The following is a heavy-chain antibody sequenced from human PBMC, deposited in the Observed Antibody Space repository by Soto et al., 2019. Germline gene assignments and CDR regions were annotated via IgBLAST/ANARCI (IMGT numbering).Heavy chain of an antibody. V-gene: IGHV3-30*03. CDR2: ISYDGSNK. J-gene: IGHJ4*02. D-gene: IGHD1-7*01. Sequence: QVQLVESGGGVVEPGRTMRLSWAASGIPVSSYGKHCVRQARGNGLVLLAVISYDGSNKYYADSVKSRFTISRDSSKNTLSRKTASLSAADTAAYYWAGGTTFFLDCWRQGPVVAVAS. CDR1: GIPVSSYG. CDR3: AGGTTFFLDC.